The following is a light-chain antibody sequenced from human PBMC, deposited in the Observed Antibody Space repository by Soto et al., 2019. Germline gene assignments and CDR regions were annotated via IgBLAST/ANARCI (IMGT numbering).Light chain of an antibody. V-gene: IGLV1-40*01. CDR3: QSYDNSLSGIYV. J-gene: IGLJ1*01. CDR2: GNS. CDR1: SSNIGANYD. Sequence: QSVLTQPPSVPGAPGQRVSIACTWISSNIGANYDVHWYQHFPGTAPKLLLTGNSYRPSGVPDRFSGSKSGTSVSLVITGLQAEDEADYYCQSYDNSLSGIYVFGTGTKVTVL.